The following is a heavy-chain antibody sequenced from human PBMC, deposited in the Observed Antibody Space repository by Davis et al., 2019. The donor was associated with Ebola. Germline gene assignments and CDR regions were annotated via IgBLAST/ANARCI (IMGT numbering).Heavy chain of an antibody. J-gene: IGHJ6*02. V-gene: IGHV3-11*01. CDR3: ARRGLEIYYYYGMDV. CDR1: GFTFSDYY. Sequence: GESLKISCAASGFTFSDYYMSWIRQAPGKGLEWVSYISSSGSTIYYADSVKGRFTISRDNAKNSLYLQMNSLRAEDTAVYYCARRGLEIYYYYGMDVWGQGTTVTVSS. D-gene: IGHD3-3*01. CDR2: ISSSGSTI.